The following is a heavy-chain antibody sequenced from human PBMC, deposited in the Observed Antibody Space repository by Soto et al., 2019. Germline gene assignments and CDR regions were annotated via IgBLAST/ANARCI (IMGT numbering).Heavy chain of an antibody. J-gene: IGHJ4*02. V-gene: IGHV4-39*01. CDR1: GGSISSSSYY. CDR3: ARGRSSTARKPGALLWFGRSNRGEPGFDY. Sequence: QLQLQESGPGLVKPSETLSLTCTVSGGSISSSSYYWGWIRQPPGKGLEWIGSIYYSGSTYYNPSLKSRVTISVDTSKNQFSLKLSSVTAADTAVYYCARGRSSTARKPGALLWFGRSNRGEPGFDYWGQGTLVTVSS. CDR2: IYYSGST. D-gene: IGHD3-10*01.